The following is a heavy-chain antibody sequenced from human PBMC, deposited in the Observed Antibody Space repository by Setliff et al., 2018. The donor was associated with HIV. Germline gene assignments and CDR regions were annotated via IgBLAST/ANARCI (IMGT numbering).Heavy chain of an antibody. V-gene: IGHV4-38-2*01. CDR1: GYYISNGYY. D-gene: IGHD3-10*01. Sequence: SETLSLTCALSGYYISNGYYWGWIRQPSGKGLEWIGSIYHSGSTFYNPSLRSRVTISVDTSQDQFSLRLTSVTAADTAVYYCAARNSGNPTRHFDYWGQGTLVTVSS. CDR2: IYHSGST. J-gene: IGHJ4*02. CDR3: AARNSGNPTRHFDY.